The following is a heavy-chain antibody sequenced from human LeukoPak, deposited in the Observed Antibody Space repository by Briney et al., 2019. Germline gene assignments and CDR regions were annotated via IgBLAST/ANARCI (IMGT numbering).Heavy chain of an antibody. CDR2: INPNSGGT. D-gene: IGHD6-19*01. CDR1: GYTFTGYY. Sequence: GASVKVSCKASGYTFTGYYMHWVRQAPGQGLEWMGWINPNSGGTNYAQKFQGRVTMTRDTSISTAYMELSSLRSEDTAVYYCARDLWIAVAGTWGDYYYYMDVWGKGTTVTISS. V-gene: IGHV1-2*02. J-gene: IGHJ6*03. CDR3: ARDLWIAVAGTWGDYYYYMDV.